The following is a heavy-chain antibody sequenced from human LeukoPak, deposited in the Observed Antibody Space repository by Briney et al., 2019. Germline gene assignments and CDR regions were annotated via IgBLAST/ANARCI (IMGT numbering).Heavy chain of an antibody. CDR3: ATGYDSSGYYSGVFYYYGMDV. CDR2: FDPEDGET. J-gene: IGHJ6*02. D-gene: IGHD3-22*01. Sequence: ASVKVPCKVSGYTLTELSMHWVRQAPGKGLEWMGGFDPEDGETIYAQKFQGRVTMTEDTSTDTAYMELSSLRSEDTAVYYCATGYDSSGYYSGVFYYYGMDVWGQGTTVTVSS. V-gene: IGHV1-24*01. CDR1: GYTLTELS.